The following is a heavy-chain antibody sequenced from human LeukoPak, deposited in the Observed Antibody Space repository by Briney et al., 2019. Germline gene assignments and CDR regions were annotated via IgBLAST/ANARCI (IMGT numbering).Heavy chain of an antibody. J-gene: IGHJ4*02. D-gene: IGHD6-13*01. V-gene: IGHV3-7*01. Sequence: PGGSLRLSCAASGFTFTKYWMSWVRQAPGKGLEWVANIKQDGSEKYYVDSVKGRFTISRDNAKNSLYLQMNSLRAEDTAVYYCALPTGVAALDYWGQGTLVTVSS. CDR1: GFTFTKYW. CDR2: IKQDGSEK. CDR3: ALPTGVAALDY.